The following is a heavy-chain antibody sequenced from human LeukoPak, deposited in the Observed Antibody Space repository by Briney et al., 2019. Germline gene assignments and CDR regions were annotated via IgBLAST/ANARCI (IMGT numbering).Heavy chain of an antibody. D-gene: IGHD3-22*01. CDR1: GFTFSNYG. Sequence: GGSLILSCAASGFTFSNYGMHWVRQAPGKGLEWVSVISYDGSNKYYADSVKGRFTISRDNSKNTLYLQMNSLRAEDTAMYYCARNLKNYYDSNGYFDYWGQGTLVTVSS. CDR3: ARNLKNYYDSNGYFDY. V-gene: IGHV3-30*03. J-gene: IGHJ4*02. CDR2: ISYDGSNK.